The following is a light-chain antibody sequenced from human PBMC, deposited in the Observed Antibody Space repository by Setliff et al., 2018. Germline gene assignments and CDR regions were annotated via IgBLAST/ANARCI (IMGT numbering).Light chain of an antibody. Sequence: QSVLTQPPSVSAAPGQKVTISCSGSSSNIGNSYVSWYQQLPGTAPKLLIYDNNKRPSGIPDRFSGSKSGTSATLGITGLQTGDEADYYCGTWDSSLSAGGVFGTGTKSPS. CDR2: DNN. J-gene: IGLJ1*01. V-gene: IGLV1-51*01. CDR3: GTWDSSLSAGGV. CDR1: SSNIGNSY.